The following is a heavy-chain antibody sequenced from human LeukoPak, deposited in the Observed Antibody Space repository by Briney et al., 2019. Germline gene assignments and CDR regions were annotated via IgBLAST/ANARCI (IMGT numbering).Heavy chain of an antibody. D-gene: IGHD5-18*01. CDR2: INQHGSAM. V-gene: IGHV3-7*01. CDR1: GFTFSSYW. J-gene: IGHJ4*02. Sequence: PGGSLRLSCAASGFTFSSYWMTWVRQAPGEGLEWVGNINQHGSAMFYVGSVKGRFTISRDNAKNSLYLQMNNLGAEDTAVYYCATSEDTAGGPYWGQGILVTVSS. CDR3: ATSEDTAGGPY.